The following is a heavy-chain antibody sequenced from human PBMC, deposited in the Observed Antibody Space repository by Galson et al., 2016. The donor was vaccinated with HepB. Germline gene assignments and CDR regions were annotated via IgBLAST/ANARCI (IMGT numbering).Heavy chain of an antibody. Sequence: SLRLSCAASGFTFSGTWMHWVRQAPGKGLVWVSRINSDGSDTIYADSVKGRFTISRDNAQNTVYLQMNSLRDEDTAIYFCAGGDGGDLRHWGQGTLVTVSS. V-gene: IGHV3-74*01. CDR2: INSDGSDT. J-gene: IGHJ1*01. CDR1: GFTFSGTW. CDR3: AGGDGGDLRH. D-gene: IGHD4-17*01.